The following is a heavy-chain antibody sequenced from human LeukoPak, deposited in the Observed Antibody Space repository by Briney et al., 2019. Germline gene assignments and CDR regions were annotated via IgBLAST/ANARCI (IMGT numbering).Heavy chain of an antibody. D-gene: IGHD2-15*01. V-gene: IGHV3-21*01. CDR3: ARDQGVYCSGGSCTAFDI. J-gene: IGHJ3*02. CDR1: GFTFSSYS. Sequence: GGSLRLSCAASGFTFSSYSMNWVRQAPGKGLEWVSSISGSSSYIYYGDSVKGRCTISRDNAKKSLYLQMNSLRAENTAVYYCARDQGVYCSGGSCTAFDIWGQGTMVTVSS. CDR2: ISGSSSYI.